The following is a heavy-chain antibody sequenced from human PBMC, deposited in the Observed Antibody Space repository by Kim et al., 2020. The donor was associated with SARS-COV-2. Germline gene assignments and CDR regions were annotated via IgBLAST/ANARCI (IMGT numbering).Heavy chain of an antibody. J-gene: IGHJ4*01. D-gene: IGHD3-3*01. CDR2: IYYSGPT. Sequence: SETLSLTCTVSGGSISSSSYYWGWIRQPPGKRREWIGSIYYSGPTYYNPSLKSRVTISVDTSKNQFSLILSSVTAADTAVYYCARLFGGTGKYYFEYSG. V-gene: IGHV4-39*01. CDR1: GGSISSSSYY. CDR3: ARLFGGTGKYYFEY.